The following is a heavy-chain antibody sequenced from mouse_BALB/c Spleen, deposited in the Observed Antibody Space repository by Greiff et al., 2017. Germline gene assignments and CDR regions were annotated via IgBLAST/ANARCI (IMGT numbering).Heavy chain of an antibody. Sequence: EVMLVESGPGLVKPSQSLSLTCTVTGYSITSDYAWNWIRQFPGNKLEWMGYISYSGSTSYNPSLKSRISITRDTSKNQFFLQLNSVTTEDTATYYCARCPHILRLRYFDVWGAGTTVTVSS. V-gene: IGHV3-2*02. CDR3: ARCPHILRLRYFDV. D-gene: IGHD1-2*01. J-gene: IGHJ1*01. CDR2: ISYSGST. CDR1: GYSITSDYA.